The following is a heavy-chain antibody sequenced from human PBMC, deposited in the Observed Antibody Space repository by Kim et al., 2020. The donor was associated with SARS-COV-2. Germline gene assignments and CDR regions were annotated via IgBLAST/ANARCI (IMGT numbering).Heavy chain of an antibody. CDR1: GFTFSSYA. J-gene: IGHJ4*02. V-gene: IGHV3-64D*09. CDR3: VKETGSSWYASRYYFDD. Sequence: GGSLRLSCSASGFTFSSYAMHWVRQAPGKGLEYVSAISSNGGSTYYADSVKGRFTISRDNSKNTLYLQMSRLRAEDTAVYYCVKETGSSWYASRYYFDDWRQGTLVTVSS. D-gene: IGHD6-13*01. CDR2: ISSNGGST.